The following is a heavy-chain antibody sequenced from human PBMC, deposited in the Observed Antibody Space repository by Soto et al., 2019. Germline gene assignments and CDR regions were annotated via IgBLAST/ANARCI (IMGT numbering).Heavy chain of an antibody. V-gene: IGHV1-24*01. CDR2: FDPEDGET. CDR3: ATDLPAGDIWFGELSPLDAFDI. CDR1: GYTLTELS. J-gene: IGHJ3*02. Sequence: GASVKVSCKVSGYTLTELSMHWVRQAPGKGLEWMGGFDPEDGETIYAQKFQGRVTMTEDTSTDTAYMELSSLRSEDTAVYYCATDLPAGDIWFGELSPLDAFDIWGQGTMVTVSS. D-gene: IGHD3-10*01.